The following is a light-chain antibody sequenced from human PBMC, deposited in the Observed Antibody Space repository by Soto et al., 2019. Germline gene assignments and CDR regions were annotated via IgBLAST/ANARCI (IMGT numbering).Light chain of an antibody. CDR1: QSLVSTDGNTY. CDR3: QQYHGFSRT. J-gene: IGKJ1*01. V-gene: IGKV2-30*01. CDR2: KVS. Sequence: DVVVAQSPLCXXXXXXQPSXVSCRSXQSLVSTDGNTYLNWFHHRPGQSPRRLIYKVSIRNSGVPDRFSGSGSGTDFTLKISSMQPDDLATYYCQQYHGFSRTFGQGTKVDI.